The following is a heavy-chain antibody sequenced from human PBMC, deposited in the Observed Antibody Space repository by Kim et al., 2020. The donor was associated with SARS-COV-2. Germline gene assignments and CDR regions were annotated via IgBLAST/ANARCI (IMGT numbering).Heavy chain of an antibody. CDR1: GYTFTKYY. D-gene: IGHD6-13*01. CDR3: ARVSSPGGGHFDY. J-gene: IGHJ4*02. CDR2: INPSGAST. Sequence: ASVKVSCKASGYTFTKYYMHWVRQAPGQGLEWMGIINPSGASTSYAQKFQGRVTMTRDTSTTTVYMELNSLRSEDTAMYYCARVSSPGGGHFDYWGQGTLVTVSS. V-gene: IGHV1-46*01.